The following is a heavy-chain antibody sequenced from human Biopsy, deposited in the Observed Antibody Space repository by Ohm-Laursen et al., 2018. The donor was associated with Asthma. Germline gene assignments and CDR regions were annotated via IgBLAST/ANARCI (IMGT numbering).Heavy chain of an antibody. D-gene: IGHD2-21*01. Sequence: ASVKVSCKTSGGTFSSDAISWVRQAPGQGLEWMGGIMPIFGTPNYAQKFQHRLTITADDSTTTVYMELSSLKLEDTAVYFCARSYCGGDCYSPFDYWGQGSLVTVSS. J-gene: IGHJ4*02. CDR3: ARSYCGGDCYSPFDY. V-gene: IGHV1-69*13. CDR2: IMPIFGTP. CDR1: GGTFSSDA.